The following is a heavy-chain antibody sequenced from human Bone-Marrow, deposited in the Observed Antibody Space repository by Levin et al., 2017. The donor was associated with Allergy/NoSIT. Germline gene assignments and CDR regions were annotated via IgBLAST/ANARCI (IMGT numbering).Heavy chain of an antibody. Sequence: SETLSLTCIVSGGSIRSSGYYWGWVRQPPGKGLEWIGSIYDSGRTYYNPSLNSRVAISVDTSKNHFSLKLTSVTASDTALYFCARQIAIPAARKLFWFDPWGQGTLVTVSS. J-gene: IGHJ5*02. CDR1: GGSIRSSGYY. V-gene: IGHV4-39*01. D-gene: IGHD2-2*01. CDR2: IYDSGRT. CDR3: ARQIAIPAARKLFWFDP.